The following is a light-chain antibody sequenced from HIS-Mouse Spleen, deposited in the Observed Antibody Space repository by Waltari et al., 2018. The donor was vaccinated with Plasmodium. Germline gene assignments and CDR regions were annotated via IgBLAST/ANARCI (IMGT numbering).Light chain of an antibody. J-gene: IGLJ2*01. CDR3: AAWDDSLNGVV. CDR2: SNN. CDR1: ISSIGSNN. Sequence: QSVLTQPPSASGTPGQRVTIPCSGSISSIGSNNVNWYQQLPGTAPKLLNYSNNQRPSGVPDRFSGSKSGTSASLAISGLQSEDEADYYCAAWDDSLNGVVFAGGTKLTVL. V-gene: IGLV1-44*01.